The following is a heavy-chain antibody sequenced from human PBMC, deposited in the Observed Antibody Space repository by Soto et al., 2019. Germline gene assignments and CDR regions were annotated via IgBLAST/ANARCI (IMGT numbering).Heavy chain of an antibody. V-gene: IGHV4-59*01. CDR3: ARDSSSFRGGSWFDP. Sequence: SETLSLTCTVSGGSISGYYWSWIRQPPGKGLEYIGYIYYRGSTNYNPSLKSRVTISVDTSKNQFSLHLTSVSAADTAVYCCARDSSSFRGGSWFDPWGQGTLVTVSS. CDR1: GGSISGYY. D-gene: IGHD2-15*01. CDR2: IYYRGST. J-gene: IGHJ5*02.